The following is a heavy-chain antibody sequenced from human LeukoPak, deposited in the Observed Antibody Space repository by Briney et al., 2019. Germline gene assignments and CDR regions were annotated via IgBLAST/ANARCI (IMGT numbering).Heavy chain of an antibody. CDR1: GGTCSSYA. D-gene: IGHD1-26*01. J-gene: IGHJ6*02. Sequence: SVKVSCKASGGTCSSYAISWVRQAPGQGLEWMGRIIPILGIASYAQKFQGRVTITADKSTSTAYMELSSLRSEDTAVYYCARFVGATSPYYYYGMDVWGQGTTVTVSS. CDR3: ARFVGATSPYYYYGMDV. CDR2: IIPILGIA. V-gene: IGHV1-69*04.